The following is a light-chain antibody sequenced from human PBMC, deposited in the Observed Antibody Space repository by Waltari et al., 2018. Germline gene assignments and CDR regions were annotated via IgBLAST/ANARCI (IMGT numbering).Light chain of an antibody. V-gene: IGLV2-14*03. CDR3: CSYAGNKPYV. Sequence: SALTQPDSVSGSPGQSITISCTGTSSDVGVCNYVSWYQQHPDKAPKLIIYDANSRPSWVSHRFSGSKSGNTASLTISGVQGEDEADYHCCSYAGNKPYVFGAGTTLTVL. CDR1: SSDVGVCNY. J-gene: IGLJ1*01. CDR2: DAN.